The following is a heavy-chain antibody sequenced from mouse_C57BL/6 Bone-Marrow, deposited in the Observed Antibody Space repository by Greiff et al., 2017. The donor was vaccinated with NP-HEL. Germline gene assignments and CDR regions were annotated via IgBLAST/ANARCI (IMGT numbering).Heavy chain of an antibody. CDR1: GYTFTDYY. D-gene: IGHD4-1*01. CDR3: ARPLTVFYFDY. V-gene: IGHV1-26*01. Sequence: EVQLQQSGPELVKPGASVKISCKASGYTFTDYYMNWVKQSPGQSLEWIGDINPNNGGTSYNQKFKGKATLTVDKSSSTAYMELRSLTSEDSAVYYCARPLTVFYFDYWGQGTTLTVSS. CDR2: INPNNGGT. J-gene: IGHJ2*01.